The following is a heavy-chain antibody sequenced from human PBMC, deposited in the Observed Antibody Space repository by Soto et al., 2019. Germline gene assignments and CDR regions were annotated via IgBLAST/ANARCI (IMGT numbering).Heavy chain of an antibody. CDR2: VDTGNGNT. CDR3: ARDPHEYWSSYFFDP. J-gene: IGHJ5*02. CDR1: GYTFTSYA. V-gene: IGHV1-3*04. D-gene: IGHD3-3*01. Sequence: QVQLVQSGAEVKKPGASVKVSCKASGYTFTSYAIHWVRQAPGQSLEWMGWVDTGNGNTKYSQKFQGRVTITRDTYANTADMELSSLRSEDTAVYYCARDPHEYWSSYFFDPWGQGTLVTVSS.